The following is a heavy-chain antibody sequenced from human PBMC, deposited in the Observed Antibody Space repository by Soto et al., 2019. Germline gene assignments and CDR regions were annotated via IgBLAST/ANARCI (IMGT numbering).Heavy chain of an antibody. D-gene: IGHD3-22*01. J-gene: IGHJ4*02. CDR3: ARHPQVPYYEKGLDY. CDR2: IYHSGNT. CDR1: GASIRTSSW. V-gene: IGHV4-4*02. Sequence: SETLSLTCAVSGASIRTSSWWTWVRQPPGKGLEWIGEIYHSGNTNYNPSLKSRVTMSVDKSKIQFSLNLTSVTAADTAVYYCARHPQVPYYEKGLDYWGQGALVTVSS.